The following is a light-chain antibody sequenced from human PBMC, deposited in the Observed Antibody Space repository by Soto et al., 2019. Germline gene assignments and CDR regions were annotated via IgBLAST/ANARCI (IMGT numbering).Light chain of an antibody. CDR2: DVS. CDR3: CSYAGNYNSV. Sequence: QSALTQPRSVSGSPRQSVTISCTGSASDVGLYNYVSWYQQHPGKAPKLMIYDVSKRPSGVSDRFSGSKSGNTASLTISRLQAEDEADYYCCSYAGNYNSVFGGGPQLTVL. J-gene: IGLJ3*02. CDR1: ASDVGLYNY. V-gene: IGLV2-11*01.